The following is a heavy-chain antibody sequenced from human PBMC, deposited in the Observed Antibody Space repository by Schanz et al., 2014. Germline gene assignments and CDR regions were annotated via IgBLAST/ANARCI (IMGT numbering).Heavy chain of an antibody. V-gene: IGHV3-11*01. CDR1: GFIFNDYY. D-gene: IGHD7-27*01. CDR3: ARENLNWEAFDI. Sequence: QVQLVESGGGLVKPGGSLRLSCAASGFIFNDYYMNWNRQAPGKGLEWLSYISRDGTTSYYADSVKGRITISRDNAKNSLYLEMTSLRGEDAAVYYCARENLNWEAFDIWGQGTVVTVSS. CDR2: ISRDGTTS. J-gene: IGHJ3*02.